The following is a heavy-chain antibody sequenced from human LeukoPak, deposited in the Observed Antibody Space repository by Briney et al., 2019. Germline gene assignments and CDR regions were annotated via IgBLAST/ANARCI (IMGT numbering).Heavy chain of an antibody. D-gene: IGHD5-12*01. V-gene: IGHV4-39*01. J-gene: IGHJ4*02. Sequence: SETLSLTCSVSGGSISSSSYYWSWIRQPPGKGLEWIGSIHNSGRCSHNPSLKSRLSISVDTSKNQFSLKLRSVTAADTAVYYCARTGYSGYGTQVHWGQGTLVAVSS. CDR2: IHNSGRC. CDR3: ARTGYSGYGTQVH. CDR1: GGSISSSSYY.